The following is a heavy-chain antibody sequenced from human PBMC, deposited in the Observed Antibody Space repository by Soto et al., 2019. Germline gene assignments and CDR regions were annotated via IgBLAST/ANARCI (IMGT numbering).Heavy chain of an antibody. J-gene: IGHJ4*02. D-gene: IGHD1-26*01. CDR3: AKVPLPPYYFDY. Sequence: EVQLLDSGGGLAQPGGSLRVSCAASGFIFNNYAMNWVRQAPGEGLQWVAGISASGVSTYYADSVKGRFIISRDNSKNPLCLQMNSLRAEDTAIYYCAKVPLPPYYFDYWGLGTLVTVSS. CDR2: ISASGVST. V-gene: IGHV3-23*01. CDR1: GFIFNNYA.